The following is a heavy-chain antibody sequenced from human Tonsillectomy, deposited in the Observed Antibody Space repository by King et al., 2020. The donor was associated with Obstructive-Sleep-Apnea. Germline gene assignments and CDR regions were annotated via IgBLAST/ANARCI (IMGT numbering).Heavy chain of an antibody. CDR2: IYHSGST. CDR1: GGAISSSNW. Sequence: VQLQESGPGLVKPSGTLSLTCAVSGGAISSSNWWSWVRQPPGNGLEWIGEIYHSGSTNYNPSLKRRVTISVDKSKNQFSLKLSSVTAADTAVYYCSGGSAFRGVIITELSYWGQGTLVTVSS. J-gene: IGHJ4*02. V-gene: IGHV4-4*02. CDR3: SGGSAFRGVIITELSY. D-gene: IGHD3-10*01.